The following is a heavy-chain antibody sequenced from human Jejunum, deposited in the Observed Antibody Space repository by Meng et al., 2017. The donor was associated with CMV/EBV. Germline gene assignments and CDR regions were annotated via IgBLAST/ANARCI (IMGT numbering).Heavy chain of an antibody. J-gene: IGHJ6*02. CDR1: GFVFSNFS. V-gene: IGHV3-21*01. CDR3: ASSPRDFWSGPSMDV. CDR2: ISSSSSYI. Sequence: GFVFSNFSMRWVRQAPGKGVEWVATISSSSSYIYYGDSVKGRFTVSRDNAKNSLFLQMNSLRAEDTAVYYCASSPRDFWSGPSMDVWGQGTTVTVSS. D-gene: IGHD3-3*01.